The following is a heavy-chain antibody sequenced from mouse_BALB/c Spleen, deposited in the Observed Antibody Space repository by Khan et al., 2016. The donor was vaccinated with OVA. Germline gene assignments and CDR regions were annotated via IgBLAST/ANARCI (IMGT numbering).Heavy chain of an antibody. D-gene: IGHD2-3*01. CDR2: IYPGEANT. CDR1: GHAFSNYW. Sequence: QVHLKQSGAELVRPGSSVKISCKASGHAFSNYWMNWVKQRPGQGLEWIGQIYPGEANTNYNGKFKGKVTLTVDKSSSTAYMQLSSLTSEDSAVYFSAIEGYDGYYRAWFAYWGQGTLVTVSA. V-gene: IGHV1-80*01. J-gene: IGHJ3*01. CDR3: AIEGYDGYYRAWFAY.